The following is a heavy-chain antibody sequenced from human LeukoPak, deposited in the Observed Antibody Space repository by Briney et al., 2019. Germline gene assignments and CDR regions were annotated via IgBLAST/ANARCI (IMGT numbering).Heavy chain of an antibody. V-gene: IGHV4-4*07. D-gene: IGHD3-16*01. CDR3: ARDSVFMQEDDGIRCRLPVSAFLLNRSSDL. CDR2: IYNGGII. J-gene: IGHJ2*01. Sequence: KGLEWIGRIYNGGIITYNPSLKSRVTMSIDTSNNQFSLRLRFVTAADTAVYYCARDSVFMQEDDGIRCRLPVSAFLLNRSSDL.